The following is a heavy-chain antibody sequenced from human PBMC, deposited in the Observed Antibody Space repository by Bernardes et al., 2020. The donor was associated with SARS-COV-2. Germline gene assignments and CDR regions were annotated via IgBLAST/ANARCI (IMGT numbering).Heavy chain of an antibody. D-gene: IGHD6-13*01. CDR1: GFTFSSYA. CDR3: VTLGIAAVGRY. V-gene: IGHV3-23*01. CDR2: ISGSGANT. J-gene: IGHJ4*02. Sequence: GGSLRLSCAASGFTFSSYAMSWVRQAPGKGLEWVSEISGSGANTYYAESVRGRFTIFRDNSKNTLYLQINSLRVEDSALYYCVTLGIAAVGRYWGQGTLVTVSS.